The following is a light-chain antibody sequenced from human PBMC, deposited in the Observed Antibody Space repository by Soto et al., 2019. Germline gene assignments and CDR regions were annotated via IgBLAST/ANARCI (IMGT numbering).Light chain of an antibody. CDR1: QSVRNSY. V-gene: IGKV3-20*01. CDR2: AAF. J-gene: IGKJ1*01. Sequence: EIVLTQSPDILSLSPGERATLSCRASQSVRNSYLAWYQQKPGQAPRLLIYAAFIRATGIPERFTGSGSGTGFTLTISRLEPEDFAVYYCQQYDSSPRTFGQGTKVEFK. CDR3: QQYDSSPRT.